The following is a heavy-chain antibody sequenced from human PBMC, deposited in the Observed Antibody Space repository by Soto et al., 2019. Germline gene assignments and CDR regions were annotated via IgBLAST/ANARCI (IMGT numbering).Heavy chain of an antibody. CDR3: ARIGDFSSWYITGYFDY. J-gene: IGHJ4*02. V-gene: IGHV4-59*01. Sequence: SETLSLTCTVSGGSISSYYWSWIRQPPGKGLEWIGYIYYSGRTNYNPSLKSRVTISVDTSKNQFSLKLSSVTAADTAVYYCARIGDFSSWYITGYFDYWGQGTLVTVSS. CDR1: GGSISSYY. D-gene: IGHD6-13*01. CDR2: IYYSGRT.